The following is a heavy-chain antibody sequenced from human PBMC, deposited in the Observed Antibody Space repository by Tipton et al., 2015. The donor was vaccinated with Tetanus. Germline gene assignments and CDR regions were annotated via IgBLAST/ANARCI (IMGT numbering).Heavy chain of an antibody. V-gene: IGHV4-34*01. CDR3: ARWRDGFNRALDS. CDR2: ISHSENT. CDR1: YDSFYGYY. D-gene: IGHD5-24*01. Sequence: TLSLTCAVYYDSFYGYYWSWIRQPPGKGLEWIGEISHSENTNYNPSLQSRVTISMNTANNHIYLNLTSVTAADTAVYYCARWRDGFNRALDSWGQGIIVTVSS. J-gene: IGHJ4*02.